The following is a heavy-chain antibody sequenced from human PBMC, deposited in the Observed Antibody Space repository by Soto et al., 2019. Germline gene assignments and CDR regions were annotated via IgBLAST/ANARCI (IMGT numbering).Heavy chain of an antibody. CDR1: GGSISSGGYY. D-gene: IGHD3-3*01. CDR3: ARGTGVLRFLEWLFQFDY. CDR2: IYYSGST. V-gene: IGHV4-31*03. J-gene: IGHJ4*02. Sequence: SETLSLTCTVSGGSISSGGYYWSWIRQHPGKGLEWIGYIYYSGSTYYNPSLKSRVTISVDTSKNQFSLKLSSVTAADTAVYYCARGTGVLRFLEWLFQFDYWGQGTLVTVSS.